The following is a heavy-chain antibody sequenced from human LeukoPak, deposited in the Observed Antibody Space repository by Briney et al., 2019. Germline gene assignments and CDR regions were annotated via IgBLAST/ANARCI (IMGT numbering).Heavy chain of an antibody. D-gene: IGHD3-3*01. CDR3: ERTDNVRFLGWLPQHYYFYYGMYV. Sequence: SQTLSLTCTVSGGSISSGSYYWGWIRQPAGKGLEWIGRIYTSGRTNYNPSLKSRVTISVDTSKNQFSLKLSSVTATDTAVYYCERTDNVRFLGWLPQHYYFYYGMYVWGQGTTVTVSS. V-gene: IGHV4-61*02. CDR2: IYTSGRT. J-gene: IGHJ6*02. CDR1: GGSISSGSYY.